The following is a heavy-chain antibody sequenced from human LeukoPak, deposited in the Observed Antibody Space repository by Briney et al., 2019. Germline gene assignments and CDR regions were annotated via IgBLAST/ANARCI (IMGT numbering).Heavy chain of an antibody. CDR3: ARDRRGIAAAGTPSWFDP. CDR1: GYTFTSYY. D-gene: IGHD6-13*01. CDR2: INPSGGST. J-gene: IGHJ5*02. Sequence: ASVKVSCKASGYTFTSYYMHWVRQAPGQGLEWMGIINPSGGSTSYAQKFQGRVTMTRDTSTSTVYMELSSLRSEDTAVYHCARDRRGIAAAGTPSWFDPWGQGTLVTVSS. V-gene: IGHV1-46*01.